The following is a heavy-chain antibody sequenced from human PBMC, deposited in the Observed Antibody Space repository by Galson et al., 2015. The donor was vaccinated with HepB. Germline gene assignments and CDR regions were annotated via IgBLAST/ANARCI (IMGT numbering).Heavy chain of an antibody. D-gene: IGHD1-26*01. J-gene: IGHJ6*03. V-gene: IGHV3-13*01. CDR2: IGTAGDT. CDR3: ARGAVGATGWHYMDV. CDR1: GFTFSSYD. Sequence: SLRLSCAASGFTFSSYDMHWVRQATGKGLEWVSAIGTAGDTYYPGSVKGRFTISRENAKNSLYLQMNSLRAGDTAVYYCARGAVGATGWHYMDVWGKGTTVTVSS.